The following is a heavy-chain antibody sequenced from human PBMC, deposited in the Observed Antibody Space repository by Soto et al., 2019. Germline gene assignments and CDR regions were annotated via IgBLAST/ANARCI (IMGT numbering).Heavy chain of an antibody. CDR2: TSGSGGST. V-gene: IGHV3-23*01. Sequence: GGSLRLSCAASGFTFSSYAMSWVRQAPGKGLEWVSATSGSGGSTYYADSVKGRFTISRDNSKNTLYLQMNSRRAGDTAVYYCAKAPCSSTSCYEYDEFWGGYYAFDIWGQGTMVTVSS. D-gene: IGHD2-2*01. CDR3: AKAPCSSTSCYEYDEFWGGYYAFDI. J-gene: IGHJ3*02. CDR1: GFTFSSYA.